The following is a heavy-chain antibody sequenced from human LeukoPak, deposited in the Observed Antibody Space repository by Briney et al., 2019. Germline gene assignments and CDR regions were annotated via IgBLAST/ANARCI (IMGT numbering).Heavy chain of an antibody. CDR2: ISAYNGNT. CDR1: GYTFTSYG. J-gene: IGHJ6*02. D-gene: IGHD4-17*01. V-gene: IGHV1-18*01. CDR3: ARDPTTVTTPLDYYYYYGMDV. Sequence: ASVKVSCKASGYTFTSYGISWVRQAPGQGLEWMGWISAYNGNTNYAQKLQGRVTMTTDTSTSTAYMELRSLRSDDTAVYYCARDPTTVTTPLDYYYYYGMDVWGQGTTVTVSS.